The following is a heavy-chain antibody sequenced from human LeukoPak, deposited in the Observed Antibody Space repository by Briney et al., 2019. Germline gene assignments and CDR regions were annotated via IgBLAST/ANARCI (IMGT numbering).Heavy chain of an antibody. Sequence: ASVKVSCKASGYTFSDYDVNWVRQAPGQGLEWMGWMNPTSGGTGYAQKFQGRVTMTRSMSRNTAYMELSRLRSKDTAVYFCARVVIKAFYYYYMDVWGKGTT. J-gene: IGHJ6*03. CDR2: MNPTSGGT. D-gene: IGHD2-21*01. CDR3: ARVVIKAFYYYYMDV. V-gene: IGHV1-8*01. CDR1: GYTFSDYD.